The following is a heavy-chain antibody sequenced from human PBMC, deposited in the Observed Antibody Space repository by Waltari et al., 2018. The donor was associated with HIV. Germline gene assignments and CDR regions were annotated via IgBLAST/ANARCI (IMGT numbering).Heavy chain of an antibody. CDR1: GFTFSSYG. D-gene: IGHD2-15*01. Sequence: QVQLVESGGGVVQPGRSLRLSCAASGFTFSSYGVHWVRQAPGKGLEWVAVIAYDGSNKYYVDSVKGRFTISRDNSKNTLYLQMNSLRAEDTAVYYCAKERVRYCGGGSCQHFDYWGQGTLVTVSS. V-gene: IGHV3-30*18. J-gene: IGHJ4*02. CDR2: IAYDGSNK. CDR3: AKERVRYCGGGSCQHFDY.